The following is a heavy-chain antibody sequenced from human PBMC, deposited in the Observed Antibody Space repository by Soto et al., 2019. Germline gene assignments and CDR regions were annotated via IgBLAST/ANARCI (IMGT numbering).Heavy chain of an antibody. Sequence: QVTLKESGPVLVKPTETLTLTCTVSGFSLSNARMGVSWIRQPPGKALEWLAHIFSNDEKSYSTSLKSRLTISKDTSKSQVVLTMTNMDPVDTATYYCARGFYSHYHYYYYMDVWGKGTTVTVSS. J-gene: IGHJ6*03. D-gene: IGHD4-4*01. CDR1: GFSLSNARMG. CDR3: ARGFYSHYHYYYYMDV. CDR2: IFSNDEK. V-gene: IGHV2-26*01.